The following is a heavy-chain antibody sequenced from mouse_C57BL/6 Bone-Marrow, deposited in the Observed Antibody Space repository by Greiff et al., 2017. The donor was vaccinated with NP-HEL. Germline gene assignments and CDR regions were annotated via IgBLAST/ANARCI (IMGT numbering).Heavy chain of an antibody. CDR1: GYTFTSYW. Sequence: VQLQQSGAELVKPGASVKMSCKASGYTFTSYWITWVKQRPGQGLEWIGDIYPGSGSTNYNEKFKSKATLTVDTSPSTAYMQLSSLTSEDSAVYYCSYYYGSSGNYWGQGTTLTVSS. CDR3: SYYYGSSGNY. J-gene: IGHJ2*01. D-gene: IGHD1-1*01. V-gene: IGHV1-55*01. CDR2: IYPGSGST.